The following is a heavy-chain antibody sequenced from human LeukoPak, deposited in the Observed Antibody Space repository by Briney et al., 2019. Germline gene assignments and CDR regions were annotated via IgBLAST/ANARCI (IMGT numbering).Heavy chain of an antibody. V-gene: IGHV3-48*03. CDR2: ISSSGSPI. CDR3: ARHHTGGFDY. Sequence: GGSLRLSCAASGFTFSSYAMSWVRQAPGKGLEWVSFISSSGSPIYYADSVKGRFTISRDNAKNSLFLQMTSLRAEDTAVYYCARHHTGGFDYWGQGTLVTVSS. CDR1: GFTFSSYA. D-gene: IGHD7-27*01. J-gene: IGHJ4*02.